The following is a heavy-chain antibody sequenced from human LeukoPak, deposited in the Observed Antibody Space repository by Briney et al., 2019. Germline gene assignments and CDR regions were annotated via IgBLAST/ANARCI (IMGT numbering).Heavy chain of an antibody. V-gene: IGHV1-8*01. CDR2: MNPNSGNT. CDR1: GYTFTSYD. Sequence: ASVKVSCKASGYTFTSYDINWVRQATGQGLEWMGWMNPNSGNTGYAQKFQGRVTMTRNTSISTANMELSSLRSEETAVYSCARGLARTSMVTRGGVRFDYWGQGTLVTVSS. J-gene: IGHJ4*02. CDR3: ARGLARTSMVTRGGVRFDY. D-gene: IGHD5-18*01.